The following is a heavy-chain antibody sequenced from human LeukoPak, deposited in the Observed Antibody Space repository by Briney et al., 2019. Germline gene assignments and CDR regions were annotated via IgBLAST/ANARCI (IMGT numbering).Heavy chain of an antibody. Sequence: PGGSLRLSCAASGFTFSSYAMTWVRQAPGKGLEWVSAISGSGDSTYYADSVEGRFTISRDNSKNTLYLHVNSLRADDTAVYYRAKCQTYYDSSLDYWGQGTLVTVSS. J-gene: IGHJ4*02. CDR1: GFTFSSYA. CDR3: AKCQTYYDSSLDY. CDR2: ISGSGDST. V-gene: IGHV3-23*01. D-gene: IGHD3-22*01.